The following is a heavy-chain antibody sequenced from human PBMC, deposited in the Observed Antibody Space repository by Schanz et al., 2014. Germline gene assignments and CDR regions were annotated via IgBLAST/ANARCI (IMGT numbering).Heavy chain of an antibody. CDR2: INQSGTT. V-gene: IGHV4-34*02. D-gene: IGHD3-22*01. Sequence: QVQLQQWGAGLLKPSETLSLTCAVYGGSFSSNYWSWIRQPPGKGLEWIGEINQSGTTNYNPSLKRRVTMSLATSKNQISLKLRSVTAADTAVYYCARGTGERLLLRAWQFAFDIWGQGAMVTVSS. CDR3: ARGTGERLLLRAWQFAFDI. J-gene: IGHJ3*02. CDR1: GGSFSSNY.